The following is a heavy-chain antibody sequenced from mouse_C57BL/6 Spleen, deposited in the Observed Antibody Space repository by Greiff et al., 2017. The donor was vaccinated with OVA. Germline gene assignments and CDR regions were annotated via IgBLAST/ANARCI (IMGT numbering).Heavy chain of an antibody. CDR1: GYTFTSYG. J-gene: IGHJ2*01. D-gene: IGHD3-2*02. V-gene: IGHV1-81*01. CDR3: ARRGAAQASYYFDY. Sequence: QVHVKQSGAELARPGASVKLSCKASGYTFTSYGISWVKQRTGQGLEWIGEIYPRSGNTYYNEKFKGKATLTADKSSSTAYMELRSLTSEDSAVYFCARRGAAQASYYFDYWGQGTTLTVSS. CDR2: IYPRSGNT.